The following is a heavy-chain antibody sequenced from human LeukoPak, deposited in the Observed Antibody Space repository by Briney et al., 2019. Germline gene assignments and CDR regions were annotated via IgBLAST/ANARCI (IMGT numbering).Heavy chain of an antibody. D-gene: IGHD2-2*01. Sequence: GGSLRLSCAASGFTFSTHAVSWVRQAPGKGLEWVSAISGSGGSTYYADSVKGRFTISRDNSKNTLYLQMNSLRAEDTAVYYCAKSSTRGYFDYWGQGTLVTVSS. J-gene: IGHJ4*02. CDR1: GFTFSTHA. CDR3: AKSSTRGYFDY. CDR2: ISGSGGST. V-gene: IGHV3-23*01.